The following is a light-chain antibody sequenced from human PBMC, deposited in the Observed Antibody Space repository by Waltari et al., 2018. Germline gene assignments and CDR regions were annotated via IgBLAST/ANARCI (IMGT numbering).Light chain of an antibody. Sequence: QSVLTQPPSVSAAPGRRVTISRTGDISNIGAGYDVHWYQQLPKTSPKLLIYVNNNRPSGVPDRFSASRSGTSASLAITGLQAEDEADYYCQSFDGRRTLFGGGTKLTVL. CDR3: QSFDGRRTL. CDR2: VNN. J-gene: IGLJ2*01. V-gene: IGLV1-40*01. CDR1: ISNIGAGYD.